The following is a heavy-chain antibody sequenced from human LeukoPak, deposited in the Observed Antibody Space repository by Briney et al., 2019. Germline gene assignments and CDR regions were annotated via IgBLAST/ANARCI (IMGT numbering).Heavy chain of an antibody. J-gene: IGHJ4*02. CDR3: ARGRSGSYVD. Sequence: SETLSLTCAVYGGSFSGYCWSWIRQPPGKGLEWIGEINHSGSTNYNPSLKSRVTISVDTSKNQFSLKLSSVTAADTAVYYCARGRSGSYVDWGQGTLVTVSS. D-gene: IGHD1-26*01. CDR1: GGSFSGYC. CDR2: INHSGST. V-gene: IGHV4-34*01.